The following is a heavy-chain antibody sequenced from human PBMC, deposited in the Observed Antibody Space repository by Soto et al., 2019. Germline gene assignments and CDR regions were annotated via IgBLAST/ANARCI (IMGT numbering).Heavy chain of an antibody. Sequence: EVQLVESGGGLVQPGGSLRLSCAASGFTFSDHYMDWVRQAPGKGLEWVSVISNSGDSIYYADSVKGRFTISRDNSKNTLHLQMNSLRAEDTALYYCANTFFSGSGSYRGWFDPWGQGILVTVSS. J-gene: IGHJ5*02. CDR1: GFTFSDHY. D-gene: IGHD3-10*01. CDR3: ANTFFSGSGSYRGWFDP. CDR2: ISNSGDSI. V-gene: IGHV3-23*04.